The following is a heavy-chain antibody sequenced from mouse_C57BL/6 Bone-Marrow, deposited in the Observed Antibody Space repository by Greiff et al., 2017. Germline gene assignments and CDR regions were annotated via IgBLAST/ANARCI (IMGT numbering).Heavy chain of an antibody. J-gene: IGHJ3*01. V-gene: IGHV1-50*01. CDR3: ARGNYSFAY. D-gene: IGHD1-1*01. Sequence: QVQLQQPGAELVKPGASVKLSCKASGYTFTSYWMQWVKQRPGQGLEWMGEIDPSDSYTNYNQKFKGKATLTLDTSSSTAYMQLSSLTSEDSAVYYCARGNYSFAYWGQGTLVTVSA. CDR1: GYTFTSYW. CDR2: IDPSDSYT.